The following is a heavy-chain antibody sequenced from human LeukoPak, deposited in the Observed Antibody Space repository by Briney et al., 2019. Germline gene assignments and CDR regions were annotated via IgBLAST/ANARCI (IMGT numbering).Heavy chain of an antibody. D-gene: IGHD4-17*01. V-gene: IGHV3-23*01. CDR1: GFTFTNYA. J-gene: IGHJ1*01. Sequence: GGSLRLSCAASGFTFTNYAMTWVRQAPGKGLEWVSSIKASGDGTYYADSVKGRFTISRDNYRNSLYLQMNSLRTEDTAVYYCGRDPNGDYVGAFDYQRWGQGTLVTVSS. CDR2: IKASGDGT. CDR3: GRDPNGDYVGAFDYQR.